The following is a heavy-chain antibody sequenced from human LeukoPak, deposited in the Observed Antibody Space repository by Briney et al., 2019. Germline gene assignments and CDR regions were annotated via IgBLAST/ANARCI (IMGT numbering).Heavy chain of an antibody. CDR3: AKDRAVMPTYYFDY. V-gene: IGHV3-30*18. D-gene: IGHD3-16*01. Sequence: GRSLRLSCEASGFTFSSYGMHWVRRAPGKGLEWVAVISFDGSDKYYADSVSGRFTISRDNSKNTLYMQMNSLRAEDTAVYYCAKDRAVMPTYYFDYWGQGALVTVSS. CDR1: GFTFSSYG. CDR2: ISFDGSDK. J-gene: IGHJ4*02.